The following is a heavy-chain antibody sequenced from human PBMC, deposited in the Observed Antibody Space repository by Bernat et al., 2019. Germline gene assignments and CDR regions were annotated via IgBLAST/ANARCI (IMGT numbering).Heavy chain of an antibody. CDR1: GGSISSSNW. CDR2: IYHSGST. V-gene: IGHV4-4*02. CDR3: ARGGGGYSYGHKYYFDC. D-gene: IGHD5-18*01. Sequence: QVQLQESGPGLVKPSGTLSLTCAVSGGSISSSNWRSWVRQPPGKGLEWIGEIYHSGSTNYNPSLKSRVTISVDKSKNQFSLKLSSVTAADTAVYYCARGGGGYSYGHKYYFDCWGQGTLVTVYS. J-gene: IGHJ4*02.